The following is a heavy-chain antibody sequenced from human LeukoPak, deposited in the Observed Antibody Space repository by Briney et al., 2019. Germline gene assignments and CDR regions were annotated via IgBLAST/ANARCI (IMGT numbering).Heavy chain of an antibody. J-gene: IGHJ4*02. D-gene: IGHD1-26*01. V-gene: IGHV3-7*01. Sequence: AGESLRLSCAASGFTLSSYWMSWVRQAPGKGLEWVANIKYDGSGKYYADSVKGRFTISRDDAKNSLYLEMNRLRVEDAAVYYCARDLFSGSYQEDFWGQGTLVTVSS. CDR2: IKYDGSGK. CDR1: GFTLSSYW. CDR3: ARDLFSGSYQEDF.